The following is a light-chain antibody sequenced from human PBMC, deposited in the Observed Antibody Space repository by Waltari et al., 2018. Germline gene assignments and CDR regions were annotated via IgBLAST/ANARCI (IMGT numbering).Light chain of an antibody. CDR1: SSDVGGYNY. CDR2: DVS. Sequence: QSALTQPASVSGSPGQSITIPCTGTSSDVGGYNYVSWYQQHPVKVPKLLIFDVSNRPSGVSNRFSGSKSGNTASLTISGLQAEDESDYYCCSFTSRSTWVFGGGTKLTVL. CDR3: CSFTSRSTWV. V-gene: IGLV2-14*01. J-gene: IGLJ3*02.